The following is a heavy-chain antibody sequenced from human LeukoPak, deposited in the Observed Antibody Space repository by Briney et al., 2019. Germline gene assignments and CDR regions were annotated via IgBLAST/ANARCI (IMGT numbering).Heavy chain of an antibody. J-gene: IGHJ4*02. Sequence: SETLSLTCTVSGGSISSSSYYWGWIRQPPGKGLEWIGSIYYSGSTYYNPSLKSRVTISVDTSKNQFSLKLSSVTAADTAVYYCARDLPSLASYYDGNKLGFDYWGQGTLVTVSS. V-gene: IGHV4-39*07. CDR3: ARDLPSLASYYDGNKLGFDY. D-gene: IGHD3-22*01. CDR2: IYYSGST. CDR1: GGSISSSSYY.